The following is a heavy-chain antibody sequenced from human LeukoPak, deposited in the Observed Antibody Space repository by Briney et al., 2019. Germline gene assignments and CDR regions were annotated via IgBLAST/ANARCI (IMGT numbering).Heavy chain of an antibody. Sequence: WASVKVSCKASGYIFTGYYMHWVRQAPGQGLEWMGWISAYNGNTNYAQKLQGRVTMTTDTSTSTAYMELRSLRSDDTAVYYCARAYYDILTGWDYFDYWGQGTLVTVSS. D-gene: IGHD3-9*01. CDR1: GYIFTGYY. V-gene: IGHV1-18*04. J-gene: IGHJ4*02. CDR2: ISAYNGNT. CDR3: ARAYYDILTGWDYFDY.